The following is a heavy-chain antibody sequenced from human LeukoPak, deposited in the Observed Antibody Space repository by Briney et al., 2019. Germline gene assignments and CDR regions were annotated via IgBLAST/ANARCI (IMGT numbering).Heavy chain of an antibody. CDR1: GFTFSNYA. CDR3: AKWGDYDVLTGYYVSDY. V-gene: IGHV3-23*01. CDR2: ITGSGGNT. Sequence: GSLRLSCAASGFTFSNYAMSWVRQAPGKGLEWVSAITGSGGNTYYADSVKGRFTISRDNSKNTVFLQMNSLRDEDTAVYYCAKWGDYDVLTGYYVSDYWGRGTLVTVSS. J-gene: IGHJ4*02. D-gene: IGHD3-9*01.